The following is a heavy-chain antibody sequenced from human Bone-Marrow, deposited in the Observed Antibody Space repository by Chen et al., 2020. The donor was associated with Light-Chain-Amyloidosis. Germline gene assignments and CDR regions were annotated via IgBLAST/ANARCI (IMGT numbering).Heavy chain of an antibody. V-gene: IGHV3-21*01. CDR1: GFTFSSYS. J-gene: IGHJ1*01. Sequence: EVQLVESGGGLVKPGGSLRLSCAASGFTFSSYSMNWVRQAPGKGLEWVSSIGSSSGYMYYADSVKGRFTISRDNAKNSLYLQMNSLRAEDTAVYYCARDRVSGSYSDFQHWGQGTLVTVSS. D-gene: IGHD1-26*01. CDR2: IGSSSGYM. CDR3: ARDRVSGSYSDFQH.